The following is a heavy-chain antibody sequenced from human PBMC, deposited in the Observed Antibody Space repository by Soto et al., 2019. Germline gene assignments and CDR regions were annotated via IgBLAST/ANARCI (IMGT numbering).Heavy chain of an antibody. CDR2: IYHSGSA. CDR1: GYSISSVYY. CDR3: ARGGNEAARSYHWFDP. J-gene: IGHJ5*02. V-gene: IGHV4-38-2*01. Sequence: SETLSLTCAVSGYSISSVYYWGLIRQPPGKGLEWIGSIYHSGSAYYNPSLKRRVTISVDTSKNQFSLKLTSVTAADTAVYYCARGGNEAARSYHWFDPCRQGTLLTDSS. D-gene: IGHD6-6*01.